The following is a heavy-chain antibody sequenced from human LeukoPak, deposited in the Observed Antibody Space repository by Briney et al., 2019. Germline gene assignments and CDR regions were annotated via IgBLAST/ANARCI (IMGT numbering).Heavy chain of an antibody. J-gene: IGHJ6*02. CDR2: ISAYNGNT. CDR3: ARPHAVGARTGMDV. D-gene: IGHD1-26*01. CDR1: GYTFTSYG. V-gene: IGHV1-18*01. Sequence: GESLKISCKGSGYTFTSYGISWVRQAPGQGLEWMGWISAYNGNTNYAQKLQGRVTMTTDTSTSTAYMELRSLRSDDTAVYYCARPHAVGARTGMDVWGQGTTVTVSS.